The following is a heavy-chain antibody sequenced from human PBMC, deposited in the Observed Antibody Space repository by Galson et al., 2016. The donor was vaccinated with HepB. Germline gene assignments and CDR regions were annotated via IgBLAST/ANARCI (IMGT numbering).Heavy chain of an antibody. D-gene: IGHD6-19*01. J-gene: IGHJ5*02. CDR1: GYSFRSYA. CDR2: ISVYGNT. Sequence: SLRLSCAASGYSFRSYAMTWVRQAPGKGLEWVAGISVYGNTSYADSVQGRFTVSRDNSKNTLYLKMNSHRAEDTAIYYCTKDFRYGSAWGQGTLVTVSS. CDR3: TKDFRYGSA. V-gene: IGHV3-23*01.